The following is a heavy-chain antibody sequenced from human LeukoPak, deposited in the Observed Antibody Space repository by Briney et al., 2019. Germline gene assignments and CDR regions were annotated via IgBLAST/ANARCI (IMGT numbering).Heavy chain of an antibody. V-gene: IGHV4-59*01. CDR2: IYYSGST. J-gene: IGHJ4*02. Sequence: ASETLSLTCTVSGGSISSYYWSWIRQPPGKGLEWIGYIYYSGSTNYNPSLKSRVTISVDTSKNQFSLKLSSVTAADTAVYYCARGPSPGYFGYWGQGTLVTVSS. CDR1: GGSISSYY. CDR3: ARGPSPGYFGY.